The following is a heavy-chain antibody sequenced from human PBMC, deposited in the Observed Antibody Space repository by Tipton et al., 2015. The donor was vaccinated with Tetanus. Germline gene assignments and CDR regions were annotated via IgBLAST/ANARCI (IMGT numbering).Heavy chain of an antibody. CDR2: MFDNGNT. CDR3: AREAYYFESGGYFDFFLDY. CDR1: GGSISSNY. Sequence: TLSLTCTVSGGSISSNYWSWVRQPPGKGLEWIGHMFDNGNTNYNPSLKSRVTISTETSMNQFSLKLTSATAADTAVYYCAREAYYFESGGYFDFFLDYWGQGTLVTVSS. V-gene: IGHV4-59*01. D-gene: IGHD3-22*01. J-gene: IGHJ4*02.